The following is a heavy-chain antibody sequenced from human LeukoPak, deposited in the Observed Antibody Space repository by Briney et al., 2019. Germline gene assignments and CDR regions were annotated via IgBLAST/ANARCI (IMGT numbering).Heavy chain of an antibody. CDR1: GFTFGSYA. V-gene: IGHV3-30-3*01. J-gene: IGHJ6*02. D-gene: IGHD3-3*01. CDR2: ISYDGSNK. Sequence: GGSLRLSCAASGFTFGSYAMHWVRQAPGKGLEWVAVISYDGSNKYYADSVKGRFTISRDNSKNTLYLQMNSLRAEDTAVYYCARDWRLPTYYDFWSGYPSLPHVGMDVWGQGTTVTVSS. CDR3: ARDWRLPTYYDFWSGYPSLPHVGMDV.